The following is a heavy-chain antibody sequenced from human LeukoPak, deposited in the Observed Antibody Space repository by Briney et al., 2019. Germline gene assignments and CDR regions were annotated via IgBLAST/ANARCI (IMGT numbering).Heavy chain of an antibody. Sequence: ASVTVSCKASGYTFTSHGISWVRQAPGQGLEWMGWISPYNGNTYYAQKVQGRVTMTTDTSTRTAYMELRSLRSDDTAVFYCARDWDYGSGSDVFDIWGQGTVVTVSS. V-gene: IGHV1-18*01. CDR2: ISPYNGNT. CDR3: ARDWDYGSGSDVFDI. J-gene: IGHJ3*02. CDR1: GYTFTSHG. D-gene: IGHD3-10*01.